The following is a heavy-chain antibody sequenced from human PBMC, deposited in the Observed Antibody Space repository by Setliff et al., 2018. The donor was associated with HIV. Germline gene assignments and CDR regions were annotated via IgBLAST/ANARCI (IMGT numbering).Heavy chain of an antibody. V-gene: IGHV3-7*01. CDR1: GFRFSSAW. J-gene: IGHJ4*02. Sequence: PGGSLRLSCAASGFRFSSAWMGWVRQAPAKGLEWVANISPDGGATYYVDSVKGRFTISRDNAKNSLYLQMNSLRAEDTAVYYCARDSSSWYEFYFDCWGQGTLVTVSS. CDR2: ISPDGGAT. D-gene: IGHD6-13*01. CDR3: ARDSSSWYEFYFDC.